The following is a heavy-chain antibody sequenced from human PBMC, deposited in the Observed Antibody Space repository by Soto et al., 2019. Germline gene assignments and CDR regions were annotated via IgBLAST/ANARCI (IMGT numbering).Heavy chain of an antibody. CDR3: ARRFSGTGRYFDY. Sequence: QVQLQQWGAGLLKPSETLSLSCAVYGASFSGYYWNWIRQPPGKGLEWIGEINQSGSTNYSPSLKTRVTVSVDTSKKQSSLRLNSVTAADTAVYYGARRFSGTGRYFDYWGQGTLVTVSS. CDR1: GASFSGYY. D-gene: IGHD1-1*01. CDR2: INQSGST. J-gene: IGHJ4*02. V-gene: IGHV4-34*02.